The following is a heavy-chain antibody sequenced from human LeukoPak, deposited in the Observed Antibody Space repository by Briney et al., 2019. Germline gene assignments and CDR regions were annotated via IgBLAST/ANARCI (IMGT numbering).Heavy chain of an antibody. Sequence: PGGSLRLSCAASGFTFSSYAMHWVRQAPGKGLEWVAVISYDGSNKYYADSVKGRFTISRDNSKNTLYLQMNSLRAEDTAVYYCARGPGLDTAMVTEYYFDYWGQGTLVTVSS. D-gene: IGHD5-18*01. V-gene: IGHV3-30*14. J-gene: IGHJ4*02. CDR1: GFTFSSYA. CDR2: ISYDGSNK. CDR3: ARGPGLDTAMVTEYYFDY.